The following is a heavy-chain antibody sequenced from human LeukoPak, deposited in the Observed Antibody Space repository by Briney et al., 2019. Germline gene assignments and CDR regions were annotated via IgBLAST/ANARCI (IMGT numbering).Heavy chain of an antibody. V-gene: IGHV3-11*01. CDR2: ISSSGSTI. CDR1: GFTFSDYY. Sequence: GGSLRLSCAASGFTFSDYYMSWIRQAPGKGLEWVSYISSSGSTIYYADSVKGRFTISRDNAKSSLYLQMNSLRAEDTAVYYCARAAEEEYYFDYWGQGTLVTVSS. CDR3: ARAAEEEYYFDY. D-gene: IGHD2-15*01. J-gene: IGHJ4*02.